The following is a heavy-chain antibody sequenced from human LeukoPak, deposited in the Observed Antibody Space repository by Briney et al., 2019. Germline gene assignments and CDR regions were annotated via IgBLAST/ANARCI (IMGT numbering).Heavy chain of an antibody. V-gene: IGHV1-58*01. CDR1: GFTFTSSA. Sequence: SVKVSCKASGFTFTSSAVQWVRQARGQRLEWIGWIVVGSGNTNYAQKFQERVTITREMSTSTAYMELSSLRSEDTAVYYCAALKYYYDSSGYYFDYWGQGTLVTVSS. CDR3: AALKYYYDSSGYYFDY. CDR2: IVVGSGNT. D-gene: IGHD3-22*01. J-gene: IGHJ4*02.